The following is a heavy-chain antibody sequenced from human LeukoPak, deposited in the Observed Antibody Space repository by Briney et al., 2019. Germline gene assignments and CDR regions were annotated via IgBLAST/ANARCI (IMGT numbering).Heavy chain of an antibody. Sequence: SETLSLTCTVSGGSISSGSDYWSWIRQPAGKGLEWIGRIYTSGSTNYNPSLKSRVTISVDTSKNQFSLKLSSVTAADTAVYYCARDADTAMATSIYGMDVWGQGTTVTVSS. CDR2: IYTSGST. CDR1: GGSISSGSDY. V-gene: IGHV4-61*02. CDR3: ARDADTAMATSIYGMDV. J-gene: IGHJ6*02. D-gene: IGHD5-18*01.